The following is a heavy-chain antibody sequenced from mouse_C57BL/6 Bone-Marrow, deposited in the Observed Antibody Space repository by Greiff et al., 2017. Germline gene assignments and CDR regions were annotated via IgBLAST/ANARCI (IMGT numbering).Heavy chain of an antibody. CDR2: IYPRSGNT. CDR1: GYTFTSYG. J-gene: IGHJ1*03. CDR3: TRNYGSSHWYFDV. Sequence: VQLQQSGAELARPGASVKLSCKASGYTFTSYGISWVKQRTGQGLEWIGEIYPRSGNTYYNEKFQGKDTLTADKSSSTAYMELRSLTSEDSVVYFGTRNYGSSHWYFDVWGTGTTVTVSS. V-gene: IGHV1-81*01. D-gene: IGHD1-1*01.